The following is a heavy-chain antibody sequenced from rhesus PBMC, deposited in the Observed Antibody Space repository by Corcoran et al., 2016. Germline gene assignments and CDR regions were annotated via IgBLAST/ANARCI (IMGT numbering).Heavy chain of an antibody. Sequence: QVQLQEAGPGLVKPSETLSLTCAVSGDSIRESHSWAWFCQPPGKGLEWIGCIYGSADNTYSNPSLRSRVTISKDTSKNQFFLKLRSVTATDTAIYFCARDRVPGIDSWGQGVLVTVSS. V-gene: IGHV4S7*01. CDR1: GDSIRESHS. J-gene: IGHJ4*01. CDR3: ARDRVPGIDS. CDR2: IYGSADNT. D-gene: IGHD6-13*01.